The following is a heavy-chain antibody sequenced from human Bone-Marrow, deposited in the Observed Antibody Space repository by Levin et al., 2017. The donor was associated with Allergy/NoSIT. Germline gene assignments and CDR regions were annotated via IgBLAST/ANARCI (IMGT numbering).Heavy chain of an antibody. D-gene: IGHD3-9*01. CDR3: ARDLISGYTESPLGY. J-gene: IGHJ4*02. Sequence: PGFSLLLSFSSFCFSFRFFGLFWVRQAPGPFLSFFSLLSSSGRPPSYTDSVRGRFTISRDNSKNTLYLQMNGLRAEDTAAYYCARDLISGYTESPLGYWGQGNLVTVSS. V-gene: IGHV3-30*03. CDR1: CFSFRFFG. CDR2: LSSSGRPP.